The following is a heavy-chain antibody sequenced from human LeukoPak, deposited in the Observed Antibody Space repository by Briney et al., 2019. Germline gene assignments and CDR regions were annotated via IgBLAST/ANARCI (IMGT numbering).Heavy chain of an antibody. J-gene: IGHJ4*02. CDR1: GFTFSSYG. V-gene: IGHV3-33*01. CDR3: ARDPKQQLVLDY. D-gene: IGHD6-13*01. CDR2: IWYDGSNK. Sequence: PGGSLSLSCAASGFTFSSYGMHWVRQAPGKGLEWVAVIWYDGSNKYYADSVKGRFTISRDNSKNTLYLQMNSLRAEDTAVYYCARDPKQQLVLDYWGQGTLVTVSS.